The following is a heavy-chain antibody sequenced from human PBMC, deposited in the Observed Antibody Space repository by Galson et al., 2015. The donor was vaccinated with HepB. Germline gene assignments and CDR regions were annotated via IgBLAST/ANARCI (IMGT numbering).Heavy chain of an antibody. CDR1: GGTFSSYA. D-gene: IGHD5-18*01. CDR2: IIPILGIA. V-gene: IGHV1-69*10. Sequence: VKVSCKASGGTFSSYAISWVRQAPGQGLEWMGRIIPILGIANYAQKFQGRVTITADKSTSTAYMELSSLRSEDTAVYYCARNSGYSHQDDFDYWGQGTLVTVSS. CDR3: ARNSGYSHQDDFDY. J-gene: IGHJ4*02.